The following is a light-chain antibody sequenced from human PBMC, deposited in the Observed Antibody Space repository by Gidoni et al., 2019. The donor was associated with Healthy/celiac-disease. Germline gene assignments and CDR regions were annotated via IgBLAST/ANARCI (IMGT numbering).Light chain of an antibody. V-gene: IGLV3-19*01. CDR3: NSRDSSGNYV. CDR1: SLRSYY. J-gene: IGLJ1*01. CDR2: GKN. Sequence: SSELTQDPAVSVALGQTVRITCQGDSLRSYYASWYQQKPGQAPVLVIYGKNNRPSGIPDRFSGSSSGNTASLTITGAQAEDEADYYCNSRDSSGNYVFGTGTKVXV.